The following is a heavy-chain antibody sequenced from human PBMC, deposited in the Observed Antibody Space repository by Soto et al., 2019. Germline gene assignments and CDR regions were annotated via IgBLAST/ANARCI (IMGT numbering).Heavy chain of an antibody. Sequence: SWVRQAPGKGLEWVSAISGSGGSTYYADSVKGRFTISRDNSKNTLYLQMNSLRAEDTAVYYCAKDPLVTIYITYYFDYWGKGTLVTV. CDR2: ISGSGGST. J-gene: IGHJ4*02. D-gene: IGHD2-15*01. V-gene: IGHV3-23*01. CDR3: AKDPLVTIYITYYFDY.